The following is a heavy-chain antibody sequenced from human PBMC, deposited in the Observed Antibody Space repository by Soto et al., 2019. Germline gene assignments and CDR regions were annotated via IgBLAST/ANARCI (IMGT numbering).Heavy chain of an antibody. CDR2: INHSGST. CDR3: ARRVAATPDWFDP. D-gene: IGHD2-15*01. Sequence: PSETLSLTCAVYGGSFSGYYWSWIRQPPGKGLEWIGEINHSGSTNYNPSLKSRVTISVDTSKNQFSLKLSSVTAADTAVYYCARRVAATPDWFDPWGQGTLLTVSS. J-gene: IGHJ5*02. V-gene: IGHV4-34*01. CDR1: GGSFSGYY.